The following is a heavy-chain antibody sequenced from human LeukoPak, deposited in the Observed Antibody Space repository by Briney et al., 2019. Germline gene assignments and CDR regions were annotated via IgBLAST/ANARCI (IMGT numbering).Heavy chain of an antibody. D-gene: IGHD1-1*01. CDR1: GFTFDDYA. CDR3: AKSYNWNDGLFQH. Sequence: GGSLRLSCAASGFTFDDYAMHWVRQPPGKGLEWVSGISWGSGSIAYADSVKGRFTISRDNAKNSLYLQMDSLRVEDTAFYYCAKSYNWNDGLFQHWGQGTLVTVSS. J-gene: IGHJ1*01. V-gene: IGHV3-9*01. CDR2: ISWGSGSI.